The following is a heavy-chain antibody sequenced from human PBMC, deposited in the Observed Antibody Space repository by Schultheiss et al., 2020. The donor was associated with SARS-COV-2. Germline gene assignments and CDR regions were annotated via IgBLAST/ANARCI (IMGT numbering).Heavy chain of an antibody. CDR2: VNSDGSTT. CDR1: GFTFSTYG. V-gene: IGHV3-74*01. J-gene: IGHJ4*02. Sequence: GESLKISCAASGFTFSTYGMHWVRQAPGKGLVWVSRVNSDGSTTTYADSVKGRFTMSRDNAKNTLYLQMNSLRAEDTAVYYCASTRVKYDYDSSGYDDYWGQGTLVTVSS. CDR3: ASTRVKYDYDSSGYDDY. D-gene: IGHD3-22*01.